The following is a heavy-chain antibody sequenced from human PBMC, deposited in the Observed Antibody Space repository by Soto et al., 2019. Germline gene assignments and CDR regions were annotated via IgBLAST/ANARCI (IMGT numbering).Heavy chain of an antibody. D-gene: IGHD3-22*01. V-gene: IGHV4-30-4*01. CDR3: ARDPAHYYYDSSGYYSEVSP. Sequence: SETLSLTCTVSGGSISSGDYYWSWIRQPPGKGLEWIGYIYYSGSTYYNPSLKSRVTISVDTSKNQFSLKLSSVTAADTAVYYCARDPAHYYYDSSGYYSEVSPWGQGTRVTVPQ. CDR2: IYYSGST. J-gene: IGHJ5*02. CDR1: GGSISSGDYY.